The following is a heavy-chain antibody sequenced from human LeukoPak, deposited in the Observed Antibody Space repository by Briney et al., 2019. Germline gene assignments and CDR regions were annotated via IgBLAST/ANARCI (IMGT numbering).Heavy chain of an antibody. Sequence: PGGSLRLSCAASGFTFSSYWMHWVRQAPGKGLVWVSRINSDGSRTSYADSVKGRFTISRDNAKNTLYLQMNSLRAEDTAVYYCARDRGLPHRHFDYWGQGTLVTVSS. V-gene: IGHV3-74*01. J-gene: IGHJ4*02. D-gene: IGHD4-17*01. CDR2: INSDGSRT. CDR3: ARDRGLPHRHFDY. CDR1: GFTFSSYW.